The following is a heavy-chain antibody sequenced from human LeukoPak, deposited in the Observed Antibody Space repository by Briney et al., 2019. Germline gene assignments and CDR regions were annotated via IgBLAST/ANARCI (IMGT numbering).Heavy chain of an antibody. CDR1: GFTFSSYS. CDR2: ISSSSSYI. D-gene: IGHD3-10*01. J-gene: IGHJ4*02. Sequence: NAGGSLRLSCAASGFTFSSYSMNWVRQAPGKGLEWVSSISSSSSYIYYADSVKGRFTISRDNAKNSLYLQMNSLRAEDTAVYYCARDRGGIWAHYYYGSGSHYDYWGQGTLVTVSS. CDR3: ARDRGGIWAHYYYGSGSHYDY. V-gene: IGHV3-21*01.